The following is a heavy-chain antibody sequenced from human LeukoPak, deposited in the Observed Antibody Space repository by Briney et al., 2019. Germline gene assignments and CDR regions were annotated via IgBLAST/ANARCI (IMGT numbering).Heavy chain of an antibody. D-gene: IGHD3-10*01. V-gene: IGHV4-34*01. CDR1: GGSFSGYY. CDR3: ARGELLWLQGASWFDP. J-gene: IGHJ5*02. Sequence: SETLPLTCAVYGGSFSGYYWSWIRQPPGKGLEWIGEINHSGSTNYNPSLKSRVTISVDTSKNQFSLKLSSVTAADTAVYYCARGELLWLQGASWFDPWGQGTLVTVSS. CDR2: INHSGST.